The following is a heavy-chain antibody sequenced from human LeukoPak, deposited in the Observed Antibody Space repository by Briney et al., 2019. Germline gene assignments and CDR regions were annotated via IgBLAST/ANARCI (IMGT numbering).Heavy chain of an antibody. J-gene: IGHJ3*02. Sequence: SETLSLTCTVSGGSISSYYWSWIRPPPGKGLEWVGYISYMGSTNTNPSPKSRVSISVDTSKHQFSLKLSSVTGADTAVYYCARSRELYCSSTSCYDAFDIWGQGTMVTVSS. D-gene: IGHD2-2*01. CDR3: ARSRELYCSSTSCYDAFDI. CDR1: GGSISSYY. CDR2: ISYMGST. V-gene: IGHV4-59*01.